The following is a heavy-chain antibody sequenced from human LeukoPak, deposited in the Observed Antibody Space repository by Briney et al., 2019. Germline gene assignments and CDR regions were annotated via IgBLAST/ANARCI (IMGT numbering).Heavy chain of an antibody. CDR1: GFTFSDYS. CDR2: INSDGKTT. Sequence: GGSLRLSCAASGFTFSDYSMNWVRQAPGKGLEDLSYINSDGKTTWYADSVKGRFTASRDNAKNSLYLQMNSLRAEDTAVYYCATTGAPVYWGQGTLVTVSS. J-gene: IGHJ4*02. D-gene: IGHD7-27*01. CDR3: ATTGAPVY. V-gene: IGHV3-48*04.